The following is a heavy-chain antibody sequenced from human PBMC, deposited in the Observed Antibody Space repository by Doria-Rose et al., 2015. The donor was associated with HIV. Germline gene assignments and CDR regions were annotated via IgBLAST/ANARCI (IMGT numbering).Heavy chain of an antibody. CDR2: INPSGGST. D-gene: IGHD6-13*01. J-gene: IGHJ4*02. Sequence: APGQGLEWMGIINPSGGSTNYAHKFQGRVTMTRDTSTGTVYVELSSLRSEDTAVYYCARDWRYSSSPKGIDYWGQGTLVTVSS. CDR3: ARDWRYSSSPKGIDY. V-gene: IGHV1-46*01.